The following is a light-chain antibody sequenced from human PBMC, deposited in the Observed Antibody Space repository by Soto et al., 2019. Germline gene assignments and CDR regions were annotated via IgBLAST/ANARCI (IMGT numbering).Light chain of an antibody. CDR3: QQYNNWPRAT. V-gene: IGKV3-15*01. Sequence: EIVMTQSPATLSVSPGKRATLSCRASQSISSNLAWYQQKPGQAPRLLMFRTSSRATGFPARFSGSGSGTEFNLTISSLQSEDFGVYYCQQYNNWPRATFGGGTKMEIK. J-gene: IGKJ4*01. CDR2: RTS. CDR1: QSISSN.